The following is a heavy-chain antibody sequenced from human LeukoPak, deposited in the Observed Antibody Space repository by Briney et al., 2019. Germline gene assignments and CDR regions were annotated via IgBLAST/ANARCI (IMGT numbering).Heavy chain of an antibody. CDR2: IRHDGSDQ. V-gene: IGHV3-30*02. CDR3: AKQIDGSGTFLYPKYFDY. D-gene: IGHD3-10*01. CDR1: GFNFNTFG. Sequence: GGSLRLSCAASGFNFNTFGMHWVRQTPGKGLEWVAFIRHDGSDQYYADSVKGRFTPSRDNSQSTLYLQMNSLRTGDTAIYYCAKQIDGSGTFLYPKYFDYWGQGTLVTVSS. J-gene: IGHJ4*02.